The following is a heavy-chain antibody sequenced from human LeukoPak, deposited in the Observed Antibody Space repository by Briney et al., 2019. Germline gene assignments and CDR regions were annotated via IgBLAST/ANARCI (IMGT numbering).Heavy chain of an antibody. CDR1: GFIFSSYD. D-gene: IGHD3-10*01. J-gene: IGHJ4*02. V-gene: IGHV3-13*01. Sequence: PGGSLRLSCAASGFIFSSYDMHWVRQVTGKGLEWVSAIGTTGDTYYPGSVKGRFTISRENAKNSLNLQMNSLGAGDTAVYYCARAVALARGINYFDYWGQGILVTVSS. CDR3: ARAVALARGINYFDY. CDR2: IGTTGDT.